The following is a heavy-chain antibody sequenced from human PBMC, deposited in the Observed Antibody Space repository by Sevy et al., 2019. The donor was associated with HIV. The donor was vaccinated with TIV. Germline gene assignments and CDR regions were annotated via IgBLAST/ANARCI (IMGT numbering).Heavy chain of an antibody. CDR1: GFTFSSYS. CDR3: VRNGRHLYDY. D-gene: IGHD2-15*01. J-gene: IGHJ4*02. Sequence: GGSQRLSCSASGFTFSSYSMHWVRQAPGKGLEYVSAISYDESTFYADSVKGRCTISRDNSKDTLYLQMNSLKTEDTAVYYCVRNGRHLYDYWGQGALVTVSS. CDR2: ISYDEST. V-gene: IGHV3-64D*06.